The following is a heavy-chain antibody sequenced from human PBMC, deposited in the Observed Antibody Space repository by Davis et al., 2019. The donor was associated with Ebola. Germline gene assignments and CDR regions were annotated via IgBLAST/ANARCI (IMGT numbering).Heavy chain of an antibody. CDR1: GGTFSSYA. Sequence: SVKVSCKASGGTFSSYAISWVRQAPGQGLEWMGGIIPIFGTANYAQKFQGRVTITADESTSTAYMELSSLRSEDTAVYYCARGPWHDYVWGSYRYLDYWGQGTLVTVSS. CDR2: IIPIFGTA. D-gene: IGHD3-16*02. CDR3: ARGPWHDYVWGSYRYLDY. V-gene: IGHV1-69*13. J-gene: IGHJ4*02.